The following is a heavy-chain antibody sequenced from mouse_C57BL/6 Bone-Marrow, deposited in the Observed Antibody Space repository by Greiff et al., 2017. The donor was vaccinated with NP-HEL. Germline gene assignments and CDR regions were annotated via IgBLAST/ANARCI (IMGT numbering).Heavy chain of an antibody. Sequence: QVQLQQPGAELVKPGASVKMSCKASGYTFTSYWITWVKQRPGQGLEWIGDIYPGSGSTNYNEKFKSKATLTVDTSSSTAYMQLSSLTSEDSAVYYCARILITTVVATDFDYWGQGTTLTVSS. V-gene: IGHV1-55*01. CDR2: IYPGSGST. J-gene: IGHJ2*01. CDR3: ARILITTVVATDFDY. CDR1: GYTFTSYW. D-gene: IGHD1-1*01.